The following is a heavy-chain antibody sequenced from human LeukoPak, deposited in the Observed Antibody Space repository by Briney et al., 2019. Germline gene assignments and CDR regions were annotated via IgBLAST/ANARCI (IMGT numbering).Heavy chain of an antibody. CDR1: GGSLSGYY. CDR2: INHSGST. Sequence: SETLSLTCAVYGGSLSGYYWSWIRQPPGKGLEWIGEINHSGSTNYNPSLKSRVTISVDTSKNQFSLKLSSVTAADTAVYYCASLAAELRYFDWLLREYFQHWGQGTLVTVSS. V-gene: IGHV4-34*01. J-gene: IGHJ1*01. CDR3: ASLAAELRYFDWLLREYFQH. D-gene: IGHD3-9*01.